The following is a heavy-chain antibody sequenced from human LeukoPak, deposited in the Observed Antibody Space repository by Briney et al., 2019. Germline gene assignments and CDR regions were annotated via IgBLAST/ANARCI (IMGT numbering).Heavy chain of an antibody. CDR1: GFTFNEYE. J-gene: IGHJ4*02. Sequence: GGSLRLSCAASGFTFNEYEMNWVRQAPGKGLEWVSYISSSGSTIYYADSVKGRFTISRDNAKNSLYLQMNSLRAEDTAVYYCARVRSPLRIFDYWGQGTLVTVSS. CDR3: ARVRSPLRIFDY. V-gene: IGHV3-48*03. CDR2: ISSSGSTI. D-gene: IGHD2/OR15-2a*01.